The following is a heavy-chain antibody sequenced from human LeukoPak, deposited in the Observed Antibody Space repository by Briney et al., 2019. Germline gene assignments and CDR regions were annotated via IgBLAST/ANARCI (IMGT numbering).Heavy chain of an antibody. CDR2: MNPNSGNT. Sequence: GASVKVSCKASGYTFTSYDINWVRQATGQGLEWMGWMNPNSGNTGYAQKFQGRVTMTRNTSISTAYMELSSLRSEDTAVYYCARGGGYCSSTSCYRVDGMDVWGQGTTVTVSS. CDR1: GYTFTSYD. V-gene: IGHV1-8*02. D-gene: IGHD2-2*01. CDR3: ARGGGYCSSTSCYRVDGMDV. J-gene: IGHJ6*02.